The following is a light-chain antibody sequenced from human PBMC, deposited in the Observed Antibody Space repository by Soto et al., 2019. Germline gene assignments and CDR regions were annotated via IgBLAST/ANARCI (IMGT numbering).Light chain of an antibody. CDR3: VRYLGGGIWV. CDR2: STN. J-gene: IGLJ3*02. Sequence: QTVVTQEPSFSVSPGGTVTLTCGLNSGSVSTSYYPNWCQQTPGQAPRTLIYSTNIRSSGVPDRFSGYILGNKAALTITGAQADDESTYYCVRYLGGGIWVFGGGTQLTVL. V-gene: IGLV8-61*01. CDR1: SGSVSTSYY.